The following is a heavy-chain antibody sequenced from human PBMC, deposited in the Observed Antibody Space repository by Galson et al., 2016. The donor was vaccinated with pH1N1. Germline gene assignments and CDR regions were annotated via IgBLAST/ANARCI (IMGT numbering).Heavy chain of an antibody. D-gene: IGHD2-21*01. CDR1: GGSISGDGNY. CDR3: SREDLVVGEGWDSCLDA. J-gene: IGHJ6*02. V-gene: IGHV4-31*03. Sequence: TLSLTCTVSGGSISGDGNYWSWVRQVPGKGLEWIGYVHYSGNTNYNPSLKSRVFISVDTSMNQFYLRLSSVTAADPAVYYCSREDLVVGEGWDSCLDAWGQGTTVTVSS. CDR2: VHYSGNT.